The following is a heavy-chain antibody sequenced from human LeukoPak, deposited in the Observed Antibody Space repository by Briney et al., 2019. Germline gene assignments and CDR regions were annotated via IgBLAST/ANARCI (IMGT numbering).Heavy chain of an antibody. J-gene: IGHJ4*02. D-gene: IGHD1-26*01. V-gene: IGHV4-39*01. CDR2: IYYSGYT. CDR1: GVSISGSNYY. Sequence: PSETLSLTCTVSGVSISGSNYYWGWIRQPPGKGLEWIASIYYSGYTSYNPSLKSRVTMSVDTSKNQFSLKLSSVAAADTAVYYCARQGELAIDYWGQGTLVTVSS. CDR3: ARQGELAIDY.